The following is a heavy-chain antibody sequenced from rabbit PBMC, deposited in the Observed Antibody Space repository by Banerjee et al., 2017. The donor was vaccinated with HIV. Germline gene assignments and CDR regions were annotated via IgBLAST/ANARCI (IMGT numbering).Heavy chain of an antibody. CDR2: IHTSSSDNT. CDR1: GFSLSSNYW. J-gene: IGHJ4*01. D-gene: IGHD7-1*01. CDR3: ARVAGYAGYGPYNYFNL. V-gene: IGHV1S45*01. Sequence: QQQLVESGGDLVKPGASLTLTCTASGFSLSSNYWICWVRQAPGKGLELIACIHTSSSDNTYYASWAKGRFTMSETSSTTVTLQMTSLTAADTATYFCARVAGYAGYGPYNYFNLWGPGTLVTVS.